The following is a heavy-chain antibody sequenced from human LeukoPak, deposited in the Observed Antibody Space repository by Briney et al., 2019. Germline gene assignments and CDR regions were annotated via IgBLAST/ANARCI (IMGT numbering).Heavy chain of an antibody. Sequence: ASVKVSCKASGYTFTSYAMNWVRQAPGQGLAWMGWINHNSGGTNYAQKFQGRVTMTRDTSISTAYMELSGLRSDDTAMYYCARYSGYDYVIDHWGQGTLVTVSS. CDR3: ARYSGYDYVIDH. CDR2: INHNSGGT. CDR1: GYTFTSYA. V-gene: IGHV1-2*02. J-gene: IGHJ4*02. D-gene: IGHD5-12*01.